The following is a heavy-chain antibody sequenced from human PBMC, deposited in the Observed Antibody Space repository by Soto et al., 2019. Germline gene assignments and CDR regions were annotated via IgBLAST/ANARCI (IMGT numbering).Heavy chain of an antibody. J-gene: IGHJ4*02. Sequence: QVQLVESGGGVVQPGRSLRLSCAASGFTFSSYGMHWVRQAPGKGLEWVAVIWYDGSNKYYADSVKGRFTISRDNSKSTLYLQMNSLSAEDRAVYYCARDGLSSGLVSFDYWGQGTLVTVSS. V-gene: IGHV3-33*01. CDR2: IWYDGSNK. CDR1: GFTFSSYG. CDR3: ARDGLSSGLVSFDY. D-gene: IGHD6-19*01.